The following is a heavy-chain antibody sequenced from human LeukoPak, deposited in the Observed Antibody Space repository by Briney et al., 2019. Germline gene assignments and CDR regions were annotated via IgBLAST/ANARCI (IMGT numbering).Heavy chain of an antibody. CDR2: IKADGSIT. V-gene: IGHV3-74*01. CDR3: ARYGTTPVVPIDY. Sequence: PGGSLSLSCAASGFTFSNYWMHWVRQVPGKGLVWVSIIKADGSITLYADSVKGRFTISRDNARNTLYLQMNGLRAEDTAVYYCARYGTTPVVPIDYLGQGTLVTVSS. CDR1: GFTFSNYW. D-gene: IGHD4-11*01. J-gene: IGHJ4*02.